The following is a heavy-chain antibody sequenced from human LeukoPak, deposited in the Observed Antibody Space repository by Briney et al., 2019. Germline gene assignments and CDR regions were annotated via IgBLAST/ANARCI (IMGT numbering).Heavy chain of an antibody. CDR3: ARDLRFPVRYFDLGPVVSDY. D-gene: IGHD3-9*01. CDR1: GYTFTSYG. V-gene: IGHV1-18*01. J-gene: IGHJ4*02. CDR2: ISAYNGNT. Sequence: ASVKVSCKASGYTFTSYGISWVLQAPGQGLEWMGWISAYNGNTNYAQKLQGRVTMTTDTSTSTAYMELRSLRSDDTAVYYCARDLRFPVRYFDLGPVVSDYWGQGTLVTVSS.